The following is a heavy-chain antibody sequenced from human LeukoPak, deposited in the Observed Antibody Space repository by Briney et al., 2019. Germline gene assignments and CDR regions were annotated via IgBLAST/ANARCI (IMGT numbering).Heavy chain of an antibody. CDR2: ISSTGGTI. CDR1: GFTFSSYS. CDR3: ARGYSRAAFDI. D-gene: IGHD2-15*01. J-gene: IGHJ3*02. V-gene: IGHV3-48*01. Sequence: GGSLRLSCAASGFTFSSYSMNWVRQAPGKGLEWVSFISSTGGTIYYADSVKGRFTASRDNGKNSLLLQMNSLRAEDTALYYCARGYSRAAFDIWGQGIVVAVSS.